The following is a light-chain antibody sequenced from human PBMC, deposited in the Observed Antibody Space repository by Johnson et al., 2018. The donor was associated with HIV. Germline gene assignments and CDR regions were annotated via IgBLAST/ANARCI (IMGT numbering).Light chain of an antibody. J-gene: IGLJ1*01. CDR2: ESN. CDR1: SSNIGHNS. Sequence: QSVLTQPPSVSAAPGQEVTISCSGSSSNIGHNSVSWYQQFPGTAPKLLIYESNKRPSGIPDRFSGSKSGTSATLGITGLQTGDEADYYCGTWDSSLSAGGVFGTGTKVTVL. V-gene: IGLV1-51*02. CDR3: GTWDSSLSAGGV.